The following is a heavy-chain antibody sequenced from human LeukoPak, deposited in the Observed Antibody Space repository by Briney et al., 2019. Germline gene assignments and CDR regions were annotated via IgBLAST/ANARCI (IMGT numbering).Heavy chain of an antibody. J-gene: IGHJ4*02. D-gene: IGHD3/OR15-3a*01. CDR1: GFIFNNNA. Sequence: GKSLRLSCAASGFIFNNNAIHWVRQAPGKGLEWVAVISFDGRDKHHADSVKGRFTISRDNSKNALYLQMSSLRVEDTAMYYCARDLRKSADYYFDYWGQGTLVTVSS. CDR2: ISFDGRDK. V-gene: IGHV3-30*04. CDR3: ARDLRKSADYYFDY.